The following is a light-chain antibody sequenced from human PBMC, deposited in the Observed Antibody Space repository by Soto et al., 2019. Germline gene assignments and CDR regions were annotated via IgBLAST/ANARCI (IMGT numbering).Light chain of an antibody. CDR3: QQYCSSQLT. CDR2: GAS. V-gene: IGKV3-20*01. J-gene: IGKJ4*01. CDR1: QSVSSNY. Sequence: EIVLTQSPGTLSLSPGERATLSCRASQSVSSNYLAWYQQKPGQAPRLLISGASSTATGIPDRFSGSGSGTDFTLTISRLQPEDFALYYCQQYCSSQLTFGGGTTLEIK.